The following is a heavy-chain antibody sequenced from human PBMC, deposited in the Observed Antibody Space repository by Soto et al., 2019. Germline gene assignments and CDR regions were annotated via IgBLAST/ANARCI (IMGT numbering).Heavy chain of an antibody. CDR2: ISYDGGNK. Sequence: QVQLVESGGGVVQPGRSLRLSCAASGFTFTSYEMHWVRQAPGKGLEWGSIISYDGGNKYYADSVKGRFTMSRDNSRNTLDLQMDSLRVGDTAVYYCARRSTLRYHAIDVWGQGTTVTVSS. V-gene: IGHV3-30-3*01. CDR3: ARRSTLRYHAIDV. CDR1: GFTFTSYE. J-gene: IGHJ6*02. D-gene: IGHD2-2*01.